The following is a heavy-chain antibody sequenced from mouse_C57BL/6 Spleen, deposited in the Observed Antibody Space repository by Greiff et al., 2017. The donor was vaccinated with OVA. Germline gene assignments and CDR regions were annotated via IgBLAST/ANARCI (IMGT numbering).Heavy chain of an antibody. D-gene: IGHD2-3*01. CDR3: ARPYDGYPYYFDY. J-gene: IGHJ2*01. Sequence: VQLQQSGPELVKPGASVKISCKASGYTFTDYYMNWVKQSHGKSLEWIGDINPNNGGTSYNQKFKGKATLTVDESSSTAYMELRSLTSEDSAVYYCARPYDGYPYYFDYWGQGTTLTVSS. V-gene: IGHV1-26*01. CDR1: GYTFTDYY. CDR2: INPNNGGT.